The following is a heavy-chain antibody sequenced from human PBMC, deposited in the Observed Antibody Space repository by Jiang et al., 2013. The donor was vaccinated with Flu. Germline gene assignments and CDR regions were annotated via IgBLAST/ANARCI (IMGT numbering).Heavy chain of an antibody. V-gene: IGHV5-51*01. J-gene: IGHJ5*02. CDR2: GDSDT. CDR3: AVGAVAGTWNWFDP. Sequence: GDSDTRYSPSFQGQVTISADKSISTAYLQWSSLKASDTAMYYCAVGAVAGTWNWFDPWGQGTLVTVSS. D-gene: IGHD6-19*01.